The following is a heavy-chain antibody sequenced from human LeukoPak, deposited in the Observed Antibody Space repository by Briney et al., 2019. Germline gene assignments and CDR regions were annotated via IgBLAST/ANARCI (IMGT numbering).Heavy chain of an antibody. CDR1: GFTFSNYW. D-gene: IGHD4-17*01. V-gene: IGHV3-74*01. CDR2: LNGDGTNI. Sequence: GSLRLSCVASGFTFSNYWMQWVRQVPGKGLVWVSRLNGDGTNIIYADSVKGRFTISRDNSKNTLYLQMNSLRAEDTAVYYCARALDYGDSGFDYWAREPWSPSPQ. J-gene: IGHJ4*02. CDR3: ARALDYGDSGFDY.